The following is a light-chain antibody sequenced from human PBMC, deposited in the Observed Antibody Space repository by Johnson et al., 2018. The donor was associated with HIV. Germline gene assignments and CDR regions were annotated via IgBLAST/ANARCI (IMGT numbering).Light chain of an antibody. CDR2: DNN. V-gene: IGLV1-51*01. CDR3: GTWDSSLSTYV. J-gene: IGLJ1*01. Sequence: QSVLTQPPSVSAAPGQRVTISCSGNSSNIENNYVSWYQQLPGTAPKLLIFDNNKRPSGIPDRFSASKSGTSATLGITGLQTGDEADYYCGTWDSSLSTYVFGTGTKVTVL. CDR1: SSNIENNY.